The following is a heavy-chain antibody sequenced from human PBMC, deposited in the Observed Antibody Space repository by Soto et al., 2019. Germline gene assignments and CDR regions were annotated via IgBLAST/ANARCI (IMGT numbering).Heavy chain of an antibody. CDR2: TYYRSRWYS. CDR3: ARSEEDSDYYYYGMDV. CDR1: GGTVSSNSVA. Sequence: PSQTRSLTCVCSGGTVSSNSVAWKLVRQSPSRGLEWLGRTYYRSRWYSDYAVSVRSRIDINADTSKNQVSLQLNSVTPEDTAVYYCARSEEDSDYYYYGMDVWGQGTTVTVSS. D-gene: IGHD2-15*01. J-gene: IGHJ6*02. V-gene: IGHV6-1*01.